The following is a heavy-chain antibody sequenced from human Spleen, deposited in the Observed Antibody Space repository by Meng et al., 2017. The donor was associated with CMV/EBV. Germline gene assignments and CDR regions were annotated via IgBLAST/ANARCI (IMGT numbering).Heavy chain of an antibody. Sequence: GESLKISCAASGFTFSSYSMNWVRQAPGRGLEWVAVISYDGSKRYFGGSVVGRFTISRDNSKKTVSLQMNSLRVEDTAMYYCARDGVGNWERFRERSHFDYWGQGTLVTVSS. CDR2: ISYDGSKR. J-gene: IGHJ4*02. D-gene: IGHD1-1*01. CDR3: ARDGVGNWERFRERSHFDY. CDR1: GFTFSSYS. V-gene: IGHV3-30*03.